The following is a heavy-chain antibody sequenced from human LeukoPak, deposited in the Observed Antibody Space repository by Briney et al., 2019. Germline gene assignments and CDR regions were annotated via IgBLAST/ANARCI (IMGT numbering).Heavy chain of an antibody. V-gene: IGHV1-2*02. CDR1: GYTFTDYF. Sequence: GASVKVSCKASGYTFTDYFMHWVRQAPGQGLEWMGWINPIGGGTTYAQKFQRRVTMTRDTSISTVYMELSSLRSDDTAVYYCARVAEATAVVSPDYFDYWGRGTLVTVSS. D-gene: IGHD4-17*01. J-gene: IGHJ4*01. CDR2: INPIGGGT. CDR3: ARVAEATAVVSPDYFDY.